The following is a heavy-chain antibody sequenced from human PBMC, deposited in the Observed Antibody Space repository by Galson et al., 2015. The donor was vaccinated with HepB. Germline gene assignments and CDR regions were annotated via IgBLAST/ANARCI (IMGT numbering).Heavy chain of an antibody. CDR1: GFTFSTYG. D-gene: IGHD5-12*01. J-gene: IGHJ4*02. V-gene: IGHV3-30*02. Sequence: SLRLSCAASGFTFSTYGIHWVRQAPGKGLEWVAFIRYDGTNKYYADSVKGRFTISRDNSKNTLYLQMNSLRTEDTALYYCAKDRQRLANSGCFYFDYWGQGTLVTVSS. CDR2: IRYDGTNK. CDR3: AKDRQRLANSGCFYFDY.